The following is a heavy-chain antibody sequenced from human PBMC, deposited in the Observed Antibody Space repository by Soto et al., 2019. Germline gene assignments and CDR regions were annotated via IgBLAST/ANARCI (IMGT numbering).Heavy chain of an antibody. Sequence: QVQLVESGGGVVQPGTSLTLSCAASGFTFSNYAMHWVRQAPGKGLEWVAAMSFDGTRYYADSVKGRSTISRDSARNTVFLQTSGLRVDDTALYYCTRGRPLPSMNKGYEPLDIWGQGTMVTVSS. J-gene: IGHJ3*02. CDR1: GFTFSNYA. CDR2: MSFDGTR. CDR3: TRGRPLPSMNKGYEPLDI. D-gene: IGHD6-13*01. V-gene: IGHV3-30*03.